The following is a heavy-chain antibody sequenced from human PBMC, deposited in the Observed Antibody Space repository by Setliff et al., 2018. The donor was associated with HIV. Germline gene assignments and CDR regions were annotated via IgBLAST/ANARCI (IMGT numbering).Heavy chain of an antibody. CDR3: ARHSITLVVGVPERDDAFDI. J-gene: IGHJ3*02. CDR2: IYYSWNT. CDR1: GGSLSSSNYY. Sequence: KTSETLSLTCTVSGGSLSSSNYYCGWIRQPPGKGLEWIGSIYYSWNTYYNPSLKSRVTISVDTPKNQFSLKLSSVTAADTAVYYCARHSITLVVGVPERDDAFDIWGQGTMVTVSS. V-gene: IGHV4-39*01. D-gene: IGHD3-22*01.